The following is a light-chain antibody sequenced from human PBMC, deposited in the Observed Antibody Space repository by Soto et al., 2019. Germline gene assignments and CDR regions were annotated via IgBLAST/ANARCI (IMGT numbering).Light chain of an antibody. V-gene: IGKV3-20*01. J-gene: IGKJ2*01. CDR3: QHYGSSPLYT. CDR1: QDMSSN. Sequence: VMTQSPATLSVSPGERATLSCRASQDMSSNLAWYQQKPGQAPRLLIYGASNRATGIPDRFSGSGSGTDFTLTISRLEPEDFAVYYCQHYGSSPLYTFGQGTKLEIK. CDR2: GAS.